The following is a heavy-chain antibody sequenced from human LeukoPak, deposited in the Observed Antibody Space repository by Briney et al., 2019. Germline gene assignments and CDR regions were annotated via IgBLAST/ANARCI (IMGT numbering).Heavy chain of an antibody. V-gene: IGHV4-30-4*08. CDR1: GGSISSGDYY. D-gene: IGHD6-19*01. CDR2: IYYSGST. Sequence: PSETLSLTCTVSGGSISSGDYYWSWIRQPPGKGLEWIGYIYYSGSTYYNPSLKSRVTISVDTSKNQFSLKLSSVTAADTAVYYCARGIAVAGHFDYWGQGTLVTVSS. J-gene: IGHJ4*02. CDR3: ARGIAVAGHFDY.